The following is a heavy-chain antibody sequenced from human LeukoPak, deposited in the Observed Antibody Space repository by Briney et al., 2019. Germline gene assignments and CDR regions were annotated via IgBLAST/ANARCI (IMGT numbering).Heavy chain of an antibody. V-gene: IGHV1-2*02. CDR2: INPNSGGT. D-gene: IGHD6-19*01. Sequence: GASVKVSCKASGYTFTGYYMHWVRQAPGQGLEWMGWINPNSGGTNYAQKFQGRVTMTRDTSISTAYMELSRLRSDDTAVYYCASPYSSGWYGYYFDYWGQGTLVTVSS. CDR1: GYTFTGYY. CDR3: ASPYSSGWYGYYFDY. J-gene: IGHJ4*02.